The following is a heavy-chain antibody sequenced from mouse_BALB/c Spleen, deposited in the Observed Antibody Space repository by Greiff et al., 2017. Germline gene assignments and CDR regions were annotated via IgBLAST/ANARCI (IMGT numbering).Heavy chain of an antibody. Sequence: EVKLMESGGGLVQPGGSLKLSCAASGFTFSSYTMSWVRQTPEKRLEWVAYISNGGGSTYYPDTVKGRFTISRDNAKNTLYLQMSSLKSEDTAMYYCARQGYRYYWYFDVWGAGTTVTVSS. CDR2: ISNGGGST. V-gene: IGHV5-12-2*01. CDR1: GFTFSSYT. J-gene: IGHJ1*01. D-gene: IGHD2-14*01. CDR3: ARQGYRYYWYFDV.